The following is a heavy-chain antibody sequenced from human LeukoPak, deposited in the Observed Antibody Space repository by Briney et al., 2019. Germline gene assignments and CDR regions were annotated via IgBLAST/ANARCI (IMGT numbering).Heavy chain of an antibody. V-gene: IGHV4-4*07. Sequence: PSETLSLTCTVSGGSISSYFWSWIRQPAGKGLEWIGRIYSSGSTNYNPSLKSRVTISVDKSSNQFSLNLTSVTAADTAVYYCARDGNGSRAFDFGGQGTLVTVFS. D-gene: IGHD2-15*01. CDR2: IYSSGST. J-gene: IGHJ4*02. CDR3: ARDGNGSRAFDF. CDR1: GGSISSYF.